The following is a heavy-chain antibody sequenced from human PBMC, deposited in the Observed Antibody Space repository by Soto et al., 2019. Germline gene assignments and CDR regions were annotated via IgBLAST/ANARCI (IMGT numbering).Heavy chain of an antibody. D-gene: IGHD3-10*01. CDR3: ARVLYYGSGSYSPYGMDV. V-gene: IGHV1-69*01. CDR2: VSPPFRTS. J-gene: IGHJ6*02. CDR1: GVSFNNNG. Sequence: QVQLVQSGAEVKKPGSSVKVSCKTSGVSFNNNGIGWVRQAPGHGLAWMGGVSPPFRTSNYARKFQGSISFTASASTSTVNMDRSSLTSEDTAQYYCARVLYYGSGSYSPYGMDVWGQGTTVTVSS.